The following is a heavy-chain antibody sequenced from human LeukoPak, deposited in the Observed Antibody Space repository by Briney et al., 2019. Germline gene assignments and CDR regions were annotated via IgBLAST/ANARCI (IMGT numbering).Heavy chain of an antibody. CDR1: GFTFSSYA. CDR2: ISGSGGST. D-gene: IGHD3-22*01. J-gene: IGHJ4*02. Sequence: GGSLRLSCAASGFTFSSYAMSWVRQAPGKGLEWVSAISGSGGSTYYADSVKGRFTISRDNSKNTLYLQMNSLRAEDTAVYYCALRITMIVVVRKWGQGTLVTVS. V-gene: IGHV3-23*01. CDR3: ALRITMIVVVRK.